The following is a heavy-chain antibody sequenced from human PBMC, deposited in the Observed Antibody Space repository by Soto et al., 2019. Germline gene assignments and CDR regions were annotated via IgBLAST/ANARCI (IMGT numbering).Heavy chain of an antibody. CDR3: ARDPRGRYYYYYGMDV. Sequence: GGSLRLSCAASGFTFSSYAMHWVRQAPGKGLEWVAVISYDGSNKYYADSVKGRFTISRDNSKNTLYLQMNSLRAEDTAVYYCARDPRGRYYYYYGMDVWGQGTTVTVSS. D-gene: IGHD1-26*01. V-gene: IGHV3-30-3*01. J-gene: IGHJ6*02. CDR2: ISYDGSNK. CDR1: GFTFSSYA.